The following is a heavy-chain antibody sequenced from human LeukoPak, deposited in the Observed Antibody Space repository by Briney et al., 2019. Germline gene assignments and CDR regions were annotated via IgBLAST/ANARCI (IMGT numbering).Heavy chain of an antibody. V-gene: IGHV4-59*01. CDR2: IYYSGST. D-gene: IGHD6-6*01. CDR1: GGSISSYY. J-gene: IGHJ4*02. CDR3: ARGSSLLPFDY. Sequence: SETLSLTCTVSGGSISSYYWRWIRQPPGKGLEWIGYIYYSGSTNYNPSLKSRVTISVDTSKNQFSLKLSSVTAADTAVYYCARGSSLLPFDYWGQGTLVTVSS.